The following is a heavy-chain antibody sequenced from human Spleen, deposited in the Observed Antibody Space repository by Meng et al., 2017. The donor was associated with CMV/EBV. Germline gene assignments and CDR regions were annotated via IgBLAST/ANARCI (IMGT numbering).Heavy chain of an antibody. CDR3: ATRVSDNWNSFFDY. CDR2: MNPNSGNT. D-gene: IGHD1-1*01. Sequence: ASVKVSCKASGYTFTSYDINWVRQATGQGLEWMGWMNPNSGNTGYAQKFLGRVMFTADKSTSTAYMELSSLTSEDTAFYYCATRVSDNWNSFFDYWGQGTLVTVSS. J-gene: IGHJ4*02. CDR1: GYTFTSYD. V-gene: IGHV1-8*01.